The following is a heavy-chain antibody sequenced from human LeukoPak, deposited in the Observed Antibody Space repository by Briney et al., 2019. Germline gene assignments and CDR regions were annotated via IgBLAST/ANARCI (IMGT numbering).Heavy chain of an antibody. CDR1: GFTFSSYG. CDR2: IRYDGSNK. Sequence: GGSLRLSCAASGFTFSSYGMHWVRQAPGKGLEWVAFIRYDGSNKYYADSVKGRFTISRDNSKNTLYLQMNSLRAEDTAVYYCARAVGDDFWSGYYPNWFDPWGQGTLVTVSS. D-gene: IGHD3-3*01. CDR3: ARAVGDDFWSGYYPNWFDP. J-gene: IGHJ5*02. V-gene: IGHV3-30*02.